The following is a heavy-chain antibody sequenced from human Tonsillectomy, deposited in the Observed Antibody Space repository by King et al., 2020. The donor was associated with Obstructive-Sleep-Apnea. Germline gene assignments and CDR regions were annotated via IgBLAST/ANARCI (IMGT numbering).Heavy chain of an antibody. Sequence: QLQESGPGLVKPSETLSLTCTVSGGSISSSSYYWGWIRQPPGKGLEWIGSIYYSGSTYYNPSLKSRVTISVDTSKNQFSLKLSSVTAADTAVYYCARDVGEGRGDYWGQGTLVTVSS. CDR1: GGSISSSSYY. CDR2: IYYSGST. D-gene: IGHD1-26*01. J-gene: IGHJ4*02. V-gene: IGHV4-39*07. CDR3: ARDVGEGRGDY.